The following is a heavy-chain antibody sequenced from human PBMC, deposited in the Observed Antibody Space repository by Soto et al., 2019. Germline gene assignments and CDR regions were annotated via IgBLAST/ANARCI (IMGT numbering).Heavy chain of an antibody. CDR2: ISYDGSNK. CDR1: GFTFSSYG. J-gene: IGHJ6*03. CDR3: AKAGPGGTIFGVPIVDYYYMDV. D-gene: IGHD3-3*01. V-gene: IGHV3-30*18. Sequence: GGSLRLSCAASGFTFSSYGMHWVRQAPGKGLEWVAVISYDGSNKYYADSVKGRFTISRDNSKNTLYLQMNSLRAEDTAVYYCAKAGPGGTIFGVPIVDYYYMDVWGKGTTVTVSS.